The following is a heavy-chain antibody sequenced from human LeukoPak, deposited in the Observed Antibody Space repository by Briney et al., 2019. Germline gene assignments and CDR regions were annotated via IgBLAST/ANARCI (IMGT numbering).Heavy chain of an antibody. D-gene: IGHD3-22*01. CDR3: VKDLSYESSGSVLEY. CDR1: GFTFEDYT. V-gene: IGHV3-43*01. Sequence: PGGSLRLSCVASGFTFEDYTMHWVRQAPGKTLEWVPLVNWHGTAYYTDSVKGRFTISRDNSKNSLFLQMENLRSEDTAFYYCVKDLSYESSGSVLEYWGQGTLVTVSS. J-gene: IGHJ4*02. CDR2: VNWHGTA.